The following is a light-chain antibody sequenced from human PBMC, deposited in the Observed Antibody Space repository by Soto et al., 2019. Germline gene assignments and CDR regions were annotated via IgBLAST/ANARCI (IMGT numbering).Light chain of an antibody. Sequence: QSVLTQPPSASGTPGQRVTISCSGSSSNIGSNTVNWYQHLPGTAPKLLIFTDDQRPSGVPGRFSGSKSGTSASLAIGGLQSQDEADYYCAAWDDSLSSYVFXPGTKVTVL. J-gene: IGLJ1*01. V-gene: IGLV1-44*01. CDR1: SSNIGSNT. CDR3: AAWDDSLSSYV. CDR2: TDD.